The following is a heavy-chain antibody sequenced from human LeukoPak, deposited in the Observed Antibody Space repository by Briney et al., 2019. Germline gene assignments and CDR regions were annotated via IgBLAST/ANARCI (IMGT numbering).Heavy chain of an antibody. Sequence: PGGSLRLSCVVSGFSFSSYSMNWVRQAPGKGLEWVSSISSSSSYIYHADSVKGRFTISRDNAKNSLYLQMNSLRAEDTAVYYCARGYDFYFDYWGQGTLVTVSS. J-gene: IGHJ4*02. CDR1: GFSFSSYS. CDR2: ISSSSSYI. D-gene: IGHD5-12*01. CDR3: ARGYDFYFDY. V-gene: IGHV3-21*01.